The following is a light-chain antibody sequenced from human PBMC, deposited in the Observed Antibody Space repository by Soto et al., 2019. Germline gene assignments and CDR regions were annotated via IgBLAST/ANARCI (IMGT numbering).Light chain of an antibody. CDR3: QQYNNWPRT. J-gene: IGKJ1*01. CDR2: GAS. CDR1: QSVSSN. Sequence: EIVMTQSPATLSVSPGERATLSRRASQSVSSNLAWYQQTPGQAPRILIYGASTRATGIPARFSGSGSGTEFTLTISRLQSEDFEVYYCQQYNNWPRTFGQGTKVDIK. V-gene: IGKV3-15*01.